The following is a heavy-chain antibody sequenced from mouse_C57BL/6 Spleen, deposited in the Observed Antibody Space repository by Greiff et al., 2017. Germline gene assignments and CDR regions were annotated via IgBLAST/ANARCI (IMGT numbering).Heavy chain of an antibody. CDR1: GYSITSDY. CDR3: ARRAIYDGYWGYFDY. CDR2: ISYSGST. V-gene: IGHV3-8*01. Sequence: EVKLVESGPGLAKPSQTLSLTCSVTGYSITSDYWNWIRKFPGNKLEYMGYISYSGSTYYNPSLKSRISITRDTSKNQYYLQLNSVTTEDTATYYCARRAIYDGYWGYFDYWGQGTTLTVSS. J-gene: IGHJ2*01. D-gene: IGHD2-3*01.